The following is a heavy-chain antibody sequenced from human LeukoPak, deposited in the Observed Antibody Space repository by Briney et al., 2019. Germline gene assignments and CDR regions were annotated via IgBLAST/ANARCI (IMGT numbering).Heavy chain of an antibody. Sequence: ASVKVSCKVSGYTLTELSMHWVRQAPGKGLEWMGGFDPEDGETIYAQEFQGRVTITRDTSASTAYMELSSLRSEDMAVYYCARLNAYSSGWPFDYWGQGTLVTVSS. V-gene: IGHV1-24*01. J-gene: IGHJ4*02. CDR3: ARLNAYSSGWPFDY. D-gene: IGHD6-19*01. CDR2: FDPEDGET. CDR1: GYTLTELS.